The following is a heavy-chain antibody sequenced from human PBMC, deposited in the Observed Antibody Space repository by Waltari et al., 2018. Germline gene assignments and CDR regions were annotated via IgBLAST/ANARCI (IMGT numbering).Heavy chain of an antibody. Sequence: QVQLVQSGAEVKKPGSSVKVSCKASGGTFSSYAISWVRQAPGQGLEWMGGIIPIFGKANYAQKFQGRGTITTDESTSTADMELSSLRSEDTAVYYCARSNRTEGWTYYDFWSGPLPLDYWGQGTLVTVSS. J-gene: IGHJ4*02. D-gene: IGHD3-3*01. CDR1: GGTFSSYA. CDR2: IIPIFGKA. CDR3: ARSNRTEGWTYYDFWSGPLPLDY. V-gene: IGHV1-69*05.